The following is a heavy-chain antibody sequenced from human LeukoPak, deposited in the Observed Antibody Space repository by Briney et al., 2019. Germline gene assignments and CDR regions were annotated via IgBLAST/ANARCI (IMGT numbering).Heavy chain of an antibody. CDR1: GFTFSSYA. Sequence: GGSLRLSCAASGFTFSSYAMSWVRQAPGKGLEWVSAISGSGGSTYYAGSVKGRFTISRDNSKNTLYLQMNSLRAEDTAVYYCARENYYGSGSPTGYWGQGTLVTVSS. J-gene: IGHJ4*02. CDR2: ISGSGGST. CDR3: ARENYYGSGSPTGY. D-gene: IGHD3-10*01. V-gene: IGHV3-23*01.